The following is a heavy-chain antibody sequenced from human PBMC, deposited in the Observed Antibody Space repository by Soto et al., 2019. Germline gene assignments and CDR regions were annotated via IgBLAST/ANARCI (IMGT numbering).Heavy chain of an antibody. D-gene: IGHD4-17*01. CDR3: AKDRPYNDDGDYYYGMDV. Sequence: GGSLRLSCAASGFTFSSYAMSWVRQAPGKGLEWVSAISVSGGSTYYADSVRCRFTISRDNSKNTLYLQMNILRAEDTAVYYCAKDRPYNDDGDYYYGMDVWGQGTTVTVSS. J-gene: IGHJ6*02. CDR2: ISVSGGST. V-gene: IGHV3-23*01. CDR1: GFTFSSYA.